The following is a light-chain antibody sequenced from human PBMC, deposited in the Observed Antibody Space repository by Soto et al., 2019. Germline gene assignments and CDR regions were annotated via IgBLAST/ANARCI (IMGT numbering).Light chain of an antibody. CDR1: KLGDKY. Sequence: SYELTQPPSVSVSPGQTASITCSGDKLGDKYARWYQQKPGQSPVLVIYQDTKRPSGIPERFSGSNSGNTATLTISGTQAMDEADYYCQAWDSSTLGVFGTGTKLTVL. CDR2: QDT. V-gene: IGLV3-1*01. J-gene: IGLJ1*01. CDR3: QAWDSSTLGV.